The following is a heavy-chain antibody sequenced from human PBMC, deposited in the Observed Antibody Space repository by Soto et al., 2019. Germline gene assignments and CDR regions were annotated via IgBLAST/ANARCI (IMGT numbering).Heavy chain of an antibody. D-gene: IGHD3-22*01. V-gene: IGHV2-5*02. CDR1: GFSLSTSGVG. CDR3: AHLTYYFDCSAYYWYFDL. Sequence: QITLKESGPTLVKPTQTLTLTCTFSGFSLSTSGVGVGWIRQPPGKALEWLALIYWDDDKRYSPSLKSRLTITKDTSKNQVVLTMTNMDPVDTATYYCAHLTYYFDCSAYYWYFDLWGRGTLVTVSS. J-gene: IGHJ2*01. CDR2: IYWDDDK.